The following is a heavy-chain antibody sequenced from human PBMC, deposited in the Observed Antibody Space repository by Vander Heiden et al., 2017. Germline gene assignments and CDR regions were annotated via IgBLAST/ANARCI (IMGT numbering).Heavy chain of an antibody. CDR1: GFPFSSYG. Sequence: QVQLVESGGGVVQPGRSLRLSCAASGFPFSSYGMHWVRQAPGKGLEWVAVISYDGSNKYYADSVKGRFTISRDNSKNTLYLQMNSLRAEDTAVYYCAKDAISSSSLLDYWGQGTLVTVSS. CDR2: ISYDGSNK. J-gene: IGHJ4*02. D-gene: IGHD6-6*01. CDR3: AKDAISSSSLLDY. V-gene: IGHV3-30*18.